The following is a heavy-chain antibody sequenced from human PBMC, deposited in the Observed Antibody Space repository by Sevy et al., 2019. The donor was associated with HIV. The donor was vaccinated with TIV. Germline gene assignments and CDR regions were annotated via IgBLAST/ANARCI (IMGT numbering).Heavy chain of an antibody. Sequence: GGSLRLSCAASGFTFNTYGMHWVRQAPGKGLEWVAIISYDGSDKYYADSVKGRFTISRDNSKNTLYLQMDSLREEDTAVYYCVKSKIYWLVLGYRGQGTLVTVSS. V-gene: IGHV3-30*18. CDR3: VKSKIYWLVLGY. CDR2: ISYDGSDK. D-gene: IGHD6-19*01. CDR1: GFTFNTYG. J-gene: IGHJ4*02.